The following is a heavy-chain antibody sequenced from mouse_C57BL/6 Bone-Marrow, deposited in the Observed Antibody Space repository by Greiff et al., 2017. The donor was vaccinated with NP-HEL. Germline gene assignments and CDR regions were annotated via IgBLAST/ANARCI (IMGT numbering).Heavy chain of an antibody. CDR2: INPYNGGT. CDR3: AGGNYGSLHWYFDV. J-gene: IGHJ1*03. CDR1: GYTFTDYY. V-gene: IGHV1-19*01. Sequence: EVQLQQSGPVLVKPGASVKMSCKASGYTFTDYYMNWVKQSHGKSLEWIGVINPYNGGTSYNQKFKGKATLTVDKSSSTAYMELNSLTSEDSAVYYCAGGNYGSLHWYFDVWGTGTTVTVSS. D-gene: IGHD1-1*01.